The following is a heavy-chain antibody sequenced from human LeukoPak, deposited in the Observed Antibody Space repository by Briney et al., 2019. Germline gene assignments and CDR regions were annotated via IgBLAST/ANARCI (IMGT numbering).Heavy chain of an antibody. CDR3: AKEFFDY. J-gene: IGHJ4*02. CDR1: GFTFSSYG. CDR2: ISYDGSNK. V-gene: IGHV3-30*18. Sequence: GGFLRLSCAASGFTFSSYGMHWVRQAPGKGLEWVAVISYDGSNKYYADSVKGRFTISRDNSKNTLYLQMNSLRAEDTAVYYCAKEFFDYWGQGTLVTVSS.